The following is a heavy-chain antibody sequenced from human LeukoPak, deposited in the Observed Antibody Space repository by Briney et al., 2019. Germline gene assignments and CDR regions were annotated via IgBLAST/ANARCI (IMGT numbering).Heavy chain of an antibody. J-gene: IGHJ4*02. CDR3: ARDKGYCSGGSCYWDY. V-gene: IGHV3-21*01. CDR2: ISSSSSYI. Sequence: GGSLRLSCAASGFTFSSYSMNWVRQAPGKGLEWVSSISSSSSYINYADSVKGRFTISRDNAKNSLYLQMNSLRAEDTAVYYCARDKGYCSGGSCYWDYWGQGTLVTVSS. D-gene: IGHD2-15*01. CDR1: GFTFSSYS.